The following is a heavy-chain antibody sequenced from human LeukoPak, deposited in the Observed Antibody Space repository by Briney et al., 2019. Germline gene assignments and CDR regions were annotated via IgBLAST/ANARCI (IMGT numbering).Heavy chain of an antibody. CDR3: AREGGPYRPLDY. V-gene: IGHV4-4*02. CDR2: VNLQGST. CDR1: RGPHSNTNW. Sequence: SGTLSHTFGFPRGPHSNTNWCTRGRQPPGKGLEWIGEVNLQGSTNYNPPLKSRVAISVDKSENHISLKLTSVTAADTAVYYCAREGGPYRPLDYSGQGTLVTVAS. J-gene: IGHJ4*02.